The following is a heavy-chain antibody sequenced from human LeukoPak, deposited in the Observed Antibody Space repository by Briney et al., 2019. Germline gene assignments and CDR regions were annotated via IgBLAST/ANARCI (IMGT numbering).Heavy chain of an antibody. CDR2: ITPKCGDT. CDR3: ARVRLADERAWAY. Sequence: RASVKVSCKASGYTFSDFYIHWVRQAPGQGLEYVGWITPKCGDTYSPQRFQGRVTMTRDASISTAYMELSSLRSHDTAVYLCARVRLADERAWAYWGQGTLVTVSS. J-gene: IGHJ4*02. CDR1: GYTFSDFY. V-gene: IGHV1-2*02. D-gene: IGHD3-3*02.